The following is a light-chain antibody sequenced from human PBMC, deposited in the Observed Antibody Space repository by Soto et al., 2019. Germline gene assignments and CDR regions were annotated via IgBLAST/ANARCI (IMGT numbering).Light chain of an antibody. J-gene: IGKJ1*01. Sequence: ESVLTQSPGTLSLSPGERATLSCRASQSVSNNYLAWYQQKPGQAPRLLIYGASTRATGIPDRFSGSGSGTDFTLTISRLEPEDSAVYYCQQYGSSPTSTFGQGTKVDIK. CDR1: QSVSNNY. CDR3: QQYGSSPTST. V-gene: IGKV3-20*01. CDR2: GAS.